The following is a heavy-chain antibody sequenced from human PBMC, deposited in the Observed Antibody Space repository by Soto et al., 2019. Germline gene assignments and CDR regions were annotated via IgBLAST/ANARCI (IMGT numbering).Heavy chain of an antibody. D-gene: IGHD5-18*01. CDR1: GGSISSSTW. CDR2: IYHSGNT. J-gene: IGHJ4*02. V-gene: IGHV4-4*02. CDR3: ARHVGGYTYCYVFDY. Sequence: PSETLSLTCVVSGGSISSSTWWSWVRQSPGTGLGWIGEIYHSGNTNYNPSFKSRLTMSIDKSKNQFSLNLSSVTAADTAVYYCARHVGGYTYCYVFDYWGQGTLVTVSS.